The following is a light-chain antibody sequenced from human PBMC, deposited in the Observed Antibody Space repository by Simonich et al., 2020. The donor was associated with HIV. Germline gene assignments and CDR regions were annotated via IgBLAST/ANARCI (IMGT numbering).Light chain of an antibody. J-gene: IGKJ4*01. CDR2: GAS. CDR1: QSVRSN. V-gene: IGKV3-15*01. Sequence: EIVLPQSPATLSVSPGERATLSCRASQSVRSNLAWYKQKPGQAPRLLIYGASTRATGIPARFSGSGSGTEFTLTISSLQSEDFAVYYCQQYNNWPPLTFGGGTKVEIK. CDR3: QQYNNWPPLT.